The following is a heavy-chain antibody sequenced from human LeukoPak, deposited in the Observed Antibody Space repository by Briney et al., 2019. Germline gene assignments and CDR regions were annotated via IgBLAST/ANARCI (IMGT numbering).Heavy chain of an antibody. J-gene: IGHJ5*02. CDR1: GYTFTGYY. CDR2: INPNTGGT. V-gene: IGHV1-2*06. CDR3: ARGDWFDP. Sequence: ASMKVSCKASGYTFTGYYIHWVRQAPGQGLQWMGRINPNTGGTNYAQKFRGRVTMTRDTSISTAYMDLSRLRSDDTAVYYCARGDWFDPWGQGTLVTVSS.